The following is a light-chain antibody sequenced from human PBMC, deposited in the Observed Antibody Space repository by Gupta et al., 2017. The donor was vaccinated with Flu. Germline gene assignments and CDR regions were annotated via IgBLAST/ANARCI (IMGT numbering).Light chain of an antibody. CDR2: EVI. Sequence: QSALTQPASVSGSPGQSITISCTGTSSDVGGYNYVSWYQHHPGKAPKLMIYEVINRPSGVSTRFSGSKSGNTASLTISGRQAEDEADYYCSSYTSSNSLEFGGGTKLTVL. CDR3: SSYTSSNSLE. J-gene: IGLJ3*02. CDR1: SSDVGGYNY. V-gene: IGLV2-14*01.